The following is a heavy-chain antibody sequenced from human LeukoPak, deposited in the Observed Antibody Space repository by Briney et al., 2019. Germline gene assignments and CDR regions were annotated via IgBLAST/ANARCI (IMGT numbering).Heavy chain of an antibody. CDR3: SVTTLNYYYYGMDV. J-gene: IGHJ6*02. D-gene: IGHD4-17*01. Sequence: GGSLRLSCAASGFTFSSYGMHWVRQAPGKGLEWVAVIWYDGSNKYYADSVKGRFTISRDNSKNTLYLQMNSLRAEGTAVYYCSVTTLNYYYYGMDVWGQGTTVTVSS. V-gene: IGHV3-33*01. CDR2: IWYDGSNK. CDR1: GFTFSSYG.